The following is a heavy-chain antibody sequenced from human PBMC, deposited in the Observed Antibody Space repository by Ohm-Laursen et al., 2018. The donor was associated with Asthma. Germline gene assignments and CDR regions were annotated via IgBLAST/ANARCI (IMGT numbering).Heavy chain of an antibody. Sequence: SLRLSCAASGFTFNFFAMSWVRQAPGKGLEWVSGIGHDGHDAYYADSVKGRFSISRDNSKNTLYLQMNSLRAEDTAVYYCAKENSDIVVVPAAIGGYFDYWGQGTLVTVSS. CDR2: IGHDGHDA. J-gene: IGHJ4*02. V-gene: IGHV3-23*01. CDR1: GFTFNFFA. CDR3: AKENSDIVVVPAAIGGYFDY. D-gene: IGHD2-2*01.